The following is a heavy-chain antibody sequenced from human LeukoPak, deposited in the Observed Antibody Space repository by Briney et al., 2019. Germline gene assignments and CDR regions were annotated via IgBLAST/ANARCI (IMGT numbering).Heavy chain of an antibody. Sequence: SETLSLTCTVSGASFNSDDQYWNLIRQSPGNGLEWIGSIHPSGMLYNNPSLESRVTMSRDTSKNQFSLNLNSVTAADTAVYFCSRGLDSRKLGYWGQGILVTVSS. V-gene: IGHV4-31*03. J-gene: IGHJ4*02. D-gene: IGHD3-22*01. CDR2: IHPSGML. CDR3: SRGLDSRKLGY. CDR1: GASFNSDDQY.